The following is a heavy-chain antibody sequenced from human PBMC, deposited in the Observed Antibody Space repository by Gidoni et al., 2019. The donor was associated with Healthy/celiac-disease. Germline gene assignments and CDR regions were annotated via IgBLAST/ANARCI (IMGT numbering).Heavy chain of an antibody. V-gene: IGHV4-59*01. Sequence: QVQLQESGPGLVTPSETLSLTCTVSGGSISSYYWSWIRQPPGKGLEWIGYLYDSGSTNYNPSLKSRVTISVDTSKNQFSLKLSSVTAADTAVYYCARGRFLEWSVNYYYYGMDVWGQGTTVTFSS. CDR2: LYDSGST. CDR3: ARGRFLEWSVNYYYYGMDV. J-gene: IGHJ6*02. D-gene: IGHD3-3*01. CDR1: GGSISSYY.